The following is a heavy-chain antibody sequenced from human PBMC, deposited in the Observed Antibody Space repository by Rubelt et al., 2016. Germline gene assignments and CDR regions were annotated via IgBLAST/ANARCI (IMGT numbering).Heavy chain of an antibody. J-gene: IGHJ3*02. CDR3: ARPGTSLDAFDI. D-gene: IGHD6-13*01. V-gene: IGHV4-34*01. CDR2: INHSGST. CDR1: GGSFSGYY. Sequence: QVQLQQWGAGLLKPSETLSLTCAVYGGSFSGYYWSWIRQPPGKGLEWIGEINHSGSTNYNPPLKSRCTRSVDTSKNQCSLKLSSVTASDTAMYYCARPGTSLDAFDIWGQGTMVTVSS.